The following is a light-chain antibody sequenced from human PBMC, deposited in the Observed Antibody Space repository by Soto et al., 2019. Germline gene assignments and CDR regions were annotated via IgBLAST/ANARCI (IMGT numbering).Light chain of an antibody. CDR2: GNN. CDR3: SSYTSSSSYV. Sequence: QSVLTQPPSVSGAPGQRVTISCTGSNSNIGTGYDVHWYQQVPGTAPKLLIYGNNKRASGVPDRFSGFKSGTSASLAITGLQAEDEADYYCSSYTSSSSYVFGSGTKVTVL. J-gene: IGLJ1*01. CDR1: NSNIGTGYD. V-gene: IGLV1-40*01.